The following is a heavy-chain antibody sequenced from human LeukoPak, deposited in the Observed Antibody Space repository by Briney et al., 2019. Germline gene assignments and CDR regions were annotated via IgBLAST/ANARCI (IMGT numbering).Heavy chain of an antibody. CDR2: IGSGSSFI. CDR1: GFTFSSYS. Sequence: GGSLRLSCAASGFTFSSYSMNWVRQAPGKGLEWVSSIGSGSSFIYYADSVKGRFTISRDNAKNSLYLQMNSLRAEDTAVYYCARDSGSPQDAFDIWGQGTMVTVSS. D-gene: IGHD6-13*01. CDR3: ARDSGSPQDAFDI. J-gene: IGHJ3*02. V-gene: IGHV3-21*01.